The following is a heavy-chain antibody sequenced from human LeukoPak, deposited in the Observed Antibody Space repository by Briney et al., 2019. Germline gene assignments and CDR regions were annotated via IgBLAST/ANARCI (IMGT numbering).Heavy chain of an antibody. CDR1: GFTFSSYG. CDR2: ISYDGSNK. J-gene: IGHJ4*02. CDR3: AKESGVYCSGGSCYLDH. D-gene: IGHD2-15*01. Sequence: GRSLRLSCAASGFTFSSYGMHWVRQAPGKGLEWVAVISYDGSNKYYADSLKGRFTISRDNSKNTLYLQMNSLRAEDTAVYYCAKESGVYCSGGSCYLDHWGQGTLVTVSS. V-gene: IGHV3-30*18.